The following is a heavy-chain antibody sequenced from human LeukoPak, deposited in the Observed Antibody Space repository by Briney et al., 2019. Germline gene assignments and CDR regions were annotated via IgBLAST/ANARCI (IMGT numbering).Heavy chain of an antibody. CDR2: ICSTSRCI. V-gene: IGHV3-21*01. D-gene: IGHD2-2*01. Sequence: GGSLRLSFAASGFSFSSYSMNWVRPAPGKGVEWVSSICSTSRCIFYADSVKGRFTISRDNAKSSLYLQMNDLRAEDTAVYYCVRHGDTDSCLANWGQGTLVTVSS. CDR3: VRHGDTDSCLAN. J-gene: IGHJ4*02. CDR1: GFSFSSYS.